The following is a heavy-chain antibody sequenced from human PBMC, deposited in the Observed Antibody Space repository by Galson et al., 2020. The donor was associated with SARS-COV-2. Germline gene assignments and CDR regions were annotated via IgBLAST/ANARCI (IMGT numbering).Heavy chain of an antibody. Sequence: GGSLRLSCAASGFTFSDYYMSWIRQAPGKGLEWVSYISSSSSYTNYADSVKGRFTISRDNAKNSLYLQMNSLRAEDTAVYYCARPSRGITIFGVVIGNWFDPWGQGTLVTVSS. D-gene: IGHD3-3*01. J-gene: IGHJ5*02. CDR1: GFTFSDYY. V-gene: IGHV3-11*06. CDR3: ARPSRGITIFGVVIGNWFDP. CDR2: ISSSSSYT.